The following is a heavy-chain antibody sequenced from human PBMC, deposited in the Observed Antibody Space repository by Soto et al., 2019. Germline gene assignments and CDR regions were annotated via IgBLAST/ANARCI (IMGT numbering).Heavy chain of an antibody. D-gene: IGHD3-3*01. CDR1: GGSISSGDYY. J-gene: IGHJ4*02. CDR3: ARYSTYYDFWSGPYYFDY. Sequence: SETLSLTCTVSGGSISSGDYYWSWIRQPPGKGLEWIGYIYYSGSTYYNPSLKSRVTISVDTSKNQFSLKLSSVTAADTAVYYCARYSTYYDFWSGPYYFDYWGQGTLVTVSS. CDR2: IYYSGST. V-gene: IGHV4-30-4*01.